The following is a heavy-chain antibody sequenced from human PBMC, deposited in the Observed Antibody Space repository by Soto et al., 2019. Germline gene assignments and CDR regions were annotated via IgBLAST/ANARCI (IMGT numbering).Heavy chain of an antibody. CDR2: ISYMGTT. Sequence: SLTFTVSGGSMNNYYWSWIRQAPGKGLQYIGYISYMGTTNYNPSLKSRVTISVDTSKNQFSLKLSSVTAADTAVYYCARGSGGSGSYYDRRNWFDPWGQGTLVTVSS. J-gene: IGHJ5*02. CDR1: GGSMNNYY. D-gene: IGHD3-10*01. CDR3: ARGSGGSGSYYDRRNWFDP. V-gene: IGHV4-59*12.